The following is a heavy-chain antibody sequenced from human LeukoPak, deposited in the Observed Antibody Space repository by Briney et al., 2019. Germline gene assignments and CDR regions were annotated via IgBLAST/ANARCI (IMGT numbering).Heavy chain of an antibody. CDR2: INSDGFST. D-gene: IGHD2/OR15-2a*01. V-gene: IGHV3-74*03. CDR3: ASYLTSIPSGMDV. J-gene: IGHJ6*02. Sequence: GGSLRLSCVASGFTFSRYWMHWVRHAPGKGLVWVSRINSDGFSTTYADFVRGRFTISRDNGKNTLYLQMNSLRAEDTAVYYCASYLTSIPSGMDVWGQGATVTVSS. CDR1: GFTFSRYW.